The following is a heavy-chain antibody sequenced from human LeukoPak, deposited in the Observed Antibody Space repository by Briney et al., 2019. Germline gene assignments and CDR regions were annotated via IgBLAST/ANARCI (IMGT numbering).Heavy chain of an antibody. CDR1: GGSFSGYY. J-gene: IGHJ3*02. V-gene: IGHV4-34*01. CDR2: INHSGST. CDR3: ASYRYGSGWYVRAFDI. D-gene: IGHD6-19*01. Sequence: SETLSLTCAVYGGSFSGYYWSWIRQPPGKGLEWIGEINHSGSTNYNPSLKSRVTISVATSKDQFSLKLSSVTAADTAVYYCASYRYGSGWYVRAFDIWGQGTMVTVSS.